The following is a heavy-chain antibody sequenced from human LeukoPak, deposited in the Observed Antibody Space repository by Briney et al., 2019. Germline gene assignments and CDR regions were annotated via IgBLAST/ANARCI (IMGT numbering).Heavy chain of an antibody. CDR3: ARDGADVVAATGGVGY. D-gene: IGHD2-15*01. V-gene: IGHV3-21*01. J-gene: IGHJ4*02. CDR1: GFTFSSYS. Sequence: PGGSLRLSCAASGFTFSSYSMNWVRQAPGKGLEWVSSISSSSSYIYYADSVKGRFTISRDNAKISLYLQMNSLRAEDTAVYYCARDGADVVAATGGVGYWGQGTLVTVSS. CDR2: ISSSSSYI.